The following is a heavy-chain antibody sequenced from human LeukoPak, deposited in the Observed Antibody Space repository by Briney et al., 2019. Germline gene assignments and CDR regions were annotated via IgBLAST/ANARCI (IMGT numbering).Heavy chain of an antibody. CDR2: IYPGDSDT. Sequence: GESLKISCKGSGYSFTSYWIGWVRQMPGKGLEWMGIIYPGDSDTRYSPSFQGQVTISADKSISTAYLQWSSLKASDTAMYYCARQYCSGGSCYSWFDPWGQGTLVTVSS. CDR3: ARQYCSGGSCYSWFDP. CDR1: GYSFTSYW. J-gene: IGHJ5*02. V-gene: IGHV5-51*01. D-gene: IGHD2-15*01.